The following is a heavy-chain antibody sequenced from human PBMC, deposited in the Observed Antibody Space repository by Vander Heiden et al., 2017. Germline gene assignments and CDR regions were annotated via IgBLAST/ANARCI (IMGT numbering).Heavy chain of an antibody. V-gene: IGHV3-23*01. CDR1: GFPFSSYA. Sequence: EVHLLESGGGLVQPGGSLRPSCAASGFPFSSYAMTWVRQAPGKGLEWVSSISGSGGSTHYADAVKGRFTISRDNSKNTLDLQMNSLRAEDTAVYYCARTSGKYYFDYWGQGTPVTVSS. D-gene: IGHD1-26*01. CDR2: ISGSGGST. CDR3: ARTSGKYYFDY. J-gene: IGHJ4*02.